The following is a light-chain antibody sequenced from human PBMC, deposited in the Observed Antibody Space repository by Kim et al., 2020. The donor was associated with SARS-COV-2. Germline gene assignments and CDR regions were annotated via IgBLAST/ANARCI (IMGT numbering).Light chain of an antibody. Sequence: PPSISSRPSQRLVYSDRNIYLNWFHQRPGQSPRRLIYKVSNRDSGVPDRFSSSGSVTDFTLQISRVAAEDVGVYYCMQGTYSPFTFGPGTKVDIK. CDR3: MQGTYSPFT. CDR1: QRLVYSDRNIY. CDR2: KVS. V-gene: IGKV2-30*01. J-gene: IGKJ3*01.